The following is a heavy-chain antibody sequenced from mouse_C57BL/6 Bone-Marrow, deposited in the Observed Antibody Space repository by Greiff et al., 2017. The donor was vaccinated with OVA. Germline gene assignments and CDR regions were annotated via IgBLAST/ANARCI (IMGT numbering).Heavy chain of an antibody. CDR3: TSNGNFDY. V-gene: IGHV14-4*01. J-gene: IGHJ2*01. Sequence: VQLQQSGAELVRPGASVKLSCTASGFNIKDDYMHWVKQRPEQGLEWIGWIAPENGDTEYASKFQGKATISAGTSSTTASLQLRSLTSEDTAVYYGTSNGNFDYWGQGTTLTVSA. CDR2: IAPENGDT. CDR1: GFNIKDDY. D-gene: IGHD2-1*01.